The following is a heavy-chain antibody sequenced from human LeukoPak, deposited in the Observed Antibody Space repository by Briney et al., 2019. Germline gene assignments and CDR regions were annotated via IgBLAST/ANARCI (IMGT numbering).Heavy chain of an antibody. D-gene: IGHD1-26*01. CDR2: IKEDGSAR. CDR3: AIAAGWEQAY. CDR1: GFTFSSYW. J-gene: IGHJ4*02. Sequence: GGSLRLSCAASGFTFSSYWLSWVRRAPGKGLEWVANIKEDGSARHCVDSVKGRFTISRDNAKKSLYLQMSSLRAEDTAVYYCAIAAGWEQAYWGQGTLVTVSS. V-gene: IGHV3-7*01.